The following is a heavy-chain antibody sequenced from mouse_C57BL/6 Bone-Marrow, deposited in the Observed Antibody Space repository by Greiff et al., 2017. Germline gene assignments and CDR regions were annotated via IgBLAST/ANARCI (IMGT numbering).Heavy chain of an antibody. Sequence: QVQLQQSGPELVKPGASVKISCKASGYAFSSSWMNWVKQRPGKGLEWIGRIYPGDGDTNYNGKFKGKATLTADKSSSTAYMQLSSLTSEDSAVYFCASGSSLYYAMDYWGQGTSVTVSS. D-gene: IGHD1-1*01. CDR1: GYAFSSSW. V-gene: IGHV1-82*01. J-gene: IGHJ4*01. CDR3: ASGSSLYYAMDY. CDR2: IYPGDGDT.